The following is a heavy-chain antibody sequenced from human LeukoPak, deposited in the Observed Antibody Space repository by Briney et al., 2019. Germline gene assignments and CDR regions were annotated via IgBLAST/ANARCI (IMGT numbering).Heavy chain of an antibody. CDR1: GFTFTNYA. Sequence: QTGGSLRLSCTASGFTFTNYALSWVRQAPGKGLEWVANIKQDGSEKYYVDSVKGRFTISRDNAKNSLYLQMNSLRAEDTAVYYCARDRQYMVRGAYLDWGQGTLVTVSS. J-gene: IGHJ4*02. CDR3: ARDRQYMVRGAYLD. V-gene: IGHV3-7*01. CDR2: IKQDGSEK. D-gene: IGHD3-10*01.